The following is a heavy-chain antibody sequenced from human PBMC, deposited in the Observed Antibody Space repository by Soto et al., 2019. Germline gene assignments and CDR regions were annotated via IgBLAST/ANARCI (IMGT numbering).Heavy chain of an antibody. CDR3: ARDSVYYGDYELNYFDY. CDR2: MSSSSSYT. J-gene: IGHJ4*02. CDR1: GFTFSDYY. V-gene: IGHV3-11*05. D-gene: IGHD4-17*01. Sequence: SGGSLRLSCAASGFTFSDYYMSWIRQAPGKGLEWVSYMSSSSSYTNYADSVKGRFTISRDNAKNSLYLQMNSLRAEDTAVYYCARDSVYYGDYELNYFDYWGQGTLVTVSS.